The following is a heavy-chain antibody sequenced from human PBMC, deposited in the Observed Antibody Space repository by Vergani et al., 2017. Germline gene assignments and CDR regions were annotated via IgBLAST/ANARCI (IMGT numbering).Heavy chain of an antibody. D-gene: IGHD3-22*01. CDR1: GYSFTNYW. J-gene: IGHJ4*01. Sequence: EVQLVQSGAEVKKPGESLKISCQISGYSFTNYWIGWVRQMPGKGLEWMGISHPADSDTRYSPSFQRQVTISVDKSISTAYLQRSRLRASDSAMYYCARLYGRDSSGSKYFDYWGHGTLVTVSS. CDR2: SHPADSDT. V-gene: IGHV5-51*01. CDR3: ARLYGRDSSGSKYFDY.